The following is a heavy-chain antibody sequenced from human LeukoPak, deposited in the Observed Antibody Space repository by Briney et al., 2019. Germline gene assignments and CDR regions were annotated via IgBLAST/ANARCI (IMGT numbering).Heavy chain of an antibody. CDR2: ISSSSSYI. CDR1: ELTSSTSW. V-gene: IGHV3-21*01. J-gene: IGHJ4*02. Sequence: GGSLRLSCAASELTSSTSWMSWVRQAPGKGLEWVSSISSSSSYIYYSDSVRGRFTISRDNAKNSLYLQMNSLRAEDTAVYYCASGPYGSGSYLDYFDFWGQGTLVTVSS. CDR3: ASGPYGSGSYLDYFDF. D-gene: IGHD3-10*01.